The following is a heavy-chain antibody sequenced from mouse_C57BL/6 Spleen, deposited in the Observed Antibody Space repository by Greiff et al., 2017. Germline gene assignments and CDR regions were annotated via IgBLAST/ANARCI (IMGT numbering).Heavy chain of an antibody. Sequence: QVQLQQPGAELVRPGSSVKLSCKASGYTFTSYWMDWVKQRPGQGLEWIGNIYPSDSETHYNQKFKDKATLTVDKSSSTAYMQLSSLTSEDSAVYYCATRHITTVLDYWGQGTTLTVSS. D-gene: IGHD1-1*01. CDR3: ATRHITTVLDY. V-gene: IGHV1-61*01. CDR1: GYTFTSYW. J-gene: IGHJ2*01. CDR2: IYPSDSET.